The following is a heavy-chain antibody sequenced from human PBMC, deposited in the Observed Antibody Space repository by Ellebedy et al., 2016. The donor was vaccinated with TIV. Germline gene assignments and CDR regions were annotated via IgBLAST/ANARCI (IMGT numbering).Heavy chain of an antibody. CDR1: GFSFSYYG. Sequence: PGGSLRLSCAASGFSFSYYGMHWVRQAPGKGLGWVSGLYNDDRIYYAYSVKGRFTLSGDTSRKTLYLHMNNLRVEDTAVYYCATTQMGYSYGEFKNWGQGTLVTVSS. D-gene: IGHD5-18*01. CDR2: LYNDDRI. J-gene: IGHJ4*02. V-gene: IGHV3-66*01. CDR3: ATTQMGYSYGEFKN.